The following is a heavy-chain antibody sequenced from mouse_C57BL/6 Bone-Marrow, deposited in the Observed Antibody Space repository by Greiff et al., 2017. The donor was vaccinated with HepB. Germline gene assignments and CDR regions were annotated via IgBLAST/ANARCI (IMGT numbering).Heavy chain of an antibody. Sequence: EVMLVESGGGLVQPKGSLKLSCAASGFSFNTYAMNWVRQAPGKGLEWVARIRSKSNNYATYYADSVKDRFTISRDDSESMLYLQMNNLKTEDTAMYYCVRGVYSWFAYWGQGTLVTVSA. CDR1: GFSFNTYA. V-gene: IGHV10-1*01. J-gene: IGHJ3*01. CDR2: IRSKSNNYAT. D-gene: IGHD2-3*01. CDR3: VRGVYSWFAY.